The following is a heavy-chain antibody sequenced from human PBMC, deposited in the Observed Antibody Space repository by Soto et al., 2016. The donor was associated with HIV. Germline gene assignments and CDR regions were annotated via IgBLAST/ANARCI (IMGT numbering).Heavy chain of an antibody. CDR3: TTGFSRRWADY. J-gene: IGHJ4*02. CDR1: GLTFSNAW. D-gene: IGHD3-16*01. CDR2: IKSKNDGGTT. V-gene: IGHV3-15*01. Sequence: EVQLVESGGGLVKPGESLRLSCAVSGLTFSNAWMSWVRQAPGKGLEWVGRIKSKNDGGTTDYAAFVKGGFTISRDDSKNTLYVDIHTLKTEDAGVYYCTTGFSRRWADYWGQGTLVIVSS.